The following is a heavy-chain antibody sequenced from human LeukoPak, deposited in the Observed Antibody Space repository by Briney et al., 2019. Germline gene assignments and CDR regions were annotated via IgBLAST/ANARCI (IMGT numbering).Heavy chain of an antibody. J-gene: IGHJ6*03. D-gene: IGHD4-23*01. Sequence: GASVKVSCKASGYTFTGYYMHWVRQAPGQGLEWMGWINPNSGGTNYAQKFQGRVTMTRDTSISTAYMELSRLRSDDTAVYYCARDLSNSYYYYYYMDAWGKGTTVTVSS. CDR2: INPNSGGT. V-gene: IGHV1-2*02. CDR1: GYTFTGYY. CDR3: ARDLSNSYYYYYYMDA.